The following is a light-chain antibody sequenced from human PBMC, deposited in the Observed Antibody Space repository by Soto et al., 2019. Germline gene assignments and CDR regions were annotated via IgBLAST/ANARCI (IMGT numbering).Light chain of an antibody. CDR1: QSVSSNY. J-gene: IGKJ1*01. V-gene: IGKV3-20*01. CDR2: AAS. CDR3: QQYGGLPRT. Sequence: EVVLTQSPGTLSLSPGGRATLACRASQSVSSNYLAWDQQKLGQAPRPLIFAASSRATGIPDRFSGSGFGTAFTLTISRLETKDFAVYYWQQYGGLPRTFGQGTKVYI.